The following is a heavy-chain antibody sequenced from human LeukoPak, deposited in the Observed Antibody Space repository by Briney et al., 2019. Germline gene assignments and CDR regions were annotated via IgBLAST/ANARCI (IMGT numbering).Heavy chain of an antibody. V-gene: IGHV3-30*04. CDR2: ISFDGTDA. CDR3: AKDQRRGYSPSKHYYYMDV. D-gene: IGHD5-18*01. J-gene: IGHJ6*03. Sequence: PGGSLRLSCAASGFTFSSYAIHWVRQAPGKGLEWVAVISFDGTDAFYADSVKGRFTISRDNSKNTLYLQMNSLRAEDTAVYYCAKDQRRGYSPSKHYYYMDVWGKGTTVTISS. CDR1: GFTFSSYA.